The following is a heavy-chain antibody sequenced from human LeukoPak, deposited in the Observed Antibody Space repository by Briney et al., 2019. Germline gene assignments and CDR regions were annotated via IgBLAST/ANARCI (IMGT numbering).Heavy chain of an antibody. CDR1: GYTFTGYY. J-gene: IGHJ4*02. CDR3: AREGDSSGYYPL. CDR2: INPNSGGT. D-gene: IGHD3-22*01. Sequence: ASVKVSCKASGYTFTGYYMHWVRQAPGQGLEWMGWINPNSGGTNYVQKFQGRVTMTRDTSISTAYMELSRLRSDDTAVYYCAREGDSSGYYPLWGQGTLVTVSS. V-gene: IGHV1-2*02.